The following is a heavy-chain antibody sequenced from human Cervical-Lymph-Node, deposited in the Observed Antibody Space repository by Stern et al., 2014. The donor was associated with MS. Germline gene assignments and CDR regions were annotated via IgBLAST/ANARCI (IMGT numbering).Heavy chain of an antibody. CDR1: GYSFTNYW. D-gene: IGHD3-22*01. CDR3: ARLPRLLLVAPDY. CDR2: IYLSDSDP. V-gene: IGHV5-51*03. J-gene: IGHJ4*02. Sequence: EDQLVESGAEVKKPGESLKISCKGLGYSFTNYWIAWVRQMPGQGLEWMGIIYLSDSDPPYSPSFQGQVTISADKSTSTAYLQWSSLKASDTAMYYCARLPRLLLVAPDYWGQGTLVTVSS.